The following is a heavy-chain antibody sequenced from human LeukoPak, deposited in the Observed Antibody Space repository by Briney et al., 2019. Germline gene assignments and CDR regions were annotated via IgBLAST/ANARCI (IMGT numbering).Heavy chain of an antibody. CDR1: GFTFNNYG. Sequence: GGSLRLSCAASGFTFNNYGMHWVRQAPGKGLEWVAVISYDGSNKYYADSVKGRFTISRDNSKNTLYLQMNSLRAEDTAVYYCARPFSGWQNYCYYGMDVWGQGTTVTVSS. D-gene: IGHD6-19*01. V-gene: IGHV3-30*03. CDR3: ARPFSGWQNYCYYGMDV. J-gene: IGHJ6*02. CDR2: ISYDGSNK.